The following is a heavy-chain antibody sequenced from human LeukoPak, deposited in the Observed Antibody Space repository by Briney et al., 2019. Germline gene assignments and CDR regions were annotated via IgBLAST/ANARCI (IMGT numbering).Heavy chain of an antibody. CDR3: ARDVAGSAFDI. D-gene: IGHD6-19*01. J-gene: IGHJ3*02. V-gene: IGHV4-34*01. CDR2: INHSGST. Sequence: PSETLSLTCAVYGGSFSGHYWSWIRQPPGKGLEWIGEINHSGSTNYNPSLKSRVTISVDTSKNQFSLKLSSVTAADTAVYYCARDVAGSAFDIWGQGTMVTVSS. CDR1: GGSFSGHY.